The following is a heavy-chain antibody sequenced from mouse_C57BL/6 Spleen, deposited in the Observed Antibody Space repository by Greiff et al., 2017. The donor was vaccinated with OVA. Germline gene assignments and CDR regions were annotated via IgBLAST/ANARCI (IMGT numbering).Heavy chain of an antibody. CDR3: ASGYYFDY. CDR2: IDPSDSET. Sequence: QVQLKQPGAELVRPGSSVKLSCKASGYTFTSYWMHWVKQRPIQGLEWIGNIDPSDSETHYNQKFKDKATLTVDKSSSTAYMQLSSLTSEYSAVYYCASGYYFDYWGQGTTLTVSS. J-gene: IGHJ2*01. CDR1: GYTFTSYW. V-gene: IGHV1-52*01.